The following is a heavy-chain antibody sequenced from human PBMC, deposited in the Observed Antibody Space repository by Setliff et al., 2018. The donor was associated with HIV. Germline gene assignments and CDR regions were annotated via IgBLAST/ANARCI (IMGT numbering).Heavy chain of an antibody. J-gene: IGHJ5*02. CDR2: INAGNGNI. V-gene: IGHV1-3*01. CDR3: ARGTAPRPASVLEFLEWLFPNWFDP. Sequence: ASVKVSCKASGYTFTSYAMHWVRQAPGQRLEWMGWINAGNGNIRYSQKFQGRVTLTRDTSASTVYLDLSSLRSEDTAVYYCARGTAPRPASVLEFLEWLFPNWFDPWGQGTLVTVSS. CDR1: GYTFTSYA. D-gene: IGHD3-3*02.